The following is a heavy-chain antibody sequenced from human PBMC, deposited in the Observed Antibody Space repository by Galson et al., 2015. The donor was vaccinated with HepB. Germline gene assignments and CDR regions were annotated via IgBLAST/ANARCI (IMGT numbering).Heavy chain of an antibody. Sequence: SLRLSCAASGFTFSSYSMHWVRQAPGKGLEWVAVISYDGSKKYYADSVKGRFTISRDNFKNTLYLQMNSLRAEDTAVYYCARDRRGDSSGLQDYWGQGTLVTVSS. CDR1: GFTFSSYS. D-gene: IGHD6-19*01. V-gene: IGHV3-30-3*01. CDR2: ISYDGSKK. J-gene: IGHJ4*02. CDR3: ARDRRGDSSGLQDY.